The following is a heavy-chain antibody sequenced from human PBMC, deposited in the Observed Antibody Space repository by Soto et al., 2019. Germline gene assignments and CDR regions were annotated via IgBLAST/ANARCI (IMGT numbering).Heavy chain of an antibody. CDR2: ISYDGSNK. Sequence: PGGSLRLSCAASGFTFSSYGMHWVRQAPGKGLEWVAVISYDGSNKYYADSVKGRFTISRDNSKNTLYLQMNSLRAEDTAVYYCAKDFSITIFGVAFDYWGQGTLVTVSS. CDR3: AKDFSITIFGVAFDY. V-gene: IGHV3-30*18. D-gene: IGHD3-3*01. J-gene: IGHJ4*02. CDR1: GFTFSSYG.